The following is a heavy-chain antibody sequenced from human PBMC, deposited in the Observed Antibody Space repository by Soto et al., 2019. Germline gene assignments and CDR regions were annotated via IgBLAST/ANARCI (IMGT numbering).Heavy chain of an antibody. CDR3: ARDLTMVRGVNRFVDY. CDR1: GFTFSSYA. D-gene: IGHD3-10*01. CDR2: ISYDGSNK. Sequence: GGSLRLSCAASGFTFSSYAMHWVRQAPGKGLEWVAVISYDGSNKYYADSVKGRFTISRDNSKNTLYLQMNSLRAEDTAVYYCARDLTMVRGVNRFVDYWGQGTLVTVSS. J-gene: IGHJ4*02. V-gene: IGHV3-30-3*01.